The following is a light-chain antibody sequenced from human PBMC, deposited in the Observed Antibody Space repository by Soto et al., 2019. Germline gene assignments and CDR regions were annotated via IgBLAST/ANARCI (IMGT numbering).Light chain of an antibody. CDR1: RSISNY. CDR2: GAS. CDR3: QKSFNTPVN. V-gene: IGKV1-39*01. Sequence: DIQITHAPSSLSASVLDRVTLTFRASRSISNYLNWYQQKTGKAPQVLIYGASSLQSGVPSRFSASGSGTDFTLTINSLQPEDFATYYCQKSFNTPVNCGKGQRREIK. J-gene: IGKJ5*01.